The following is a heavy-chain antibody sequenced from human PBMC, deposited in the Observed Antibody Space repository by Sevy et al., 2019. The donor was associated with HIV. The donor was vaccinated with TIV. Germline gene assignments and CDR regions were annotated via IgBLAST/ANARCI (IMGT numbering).Heavy chain of an antibody. CDR3: ARGDSSSWYLWRYNWFDP. CDR1: GGSFSGYY. D-gene: IGHD6-13*01. Sequence: SETLSLTCAVYGGSFSGYYWSWIRQPPGKGLEWIGEINHSGSTNYNPSLKIRVTISVDTSKNQFSLKLSSVTAADTAVYYCARGDSSSWYLWRYNWFDPWGQGTLVTVSS. J-gene: IGHJ5*02. V-gene: IGHV4-34*01. CDR2: INHSGST.